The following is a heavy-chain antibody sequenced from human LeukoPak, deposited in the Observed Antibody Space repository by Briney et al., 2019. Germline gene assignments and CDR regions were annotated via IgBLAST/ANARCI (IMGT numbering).Heavy chain of an antibody. CDR3: AVWESR. CDR1: GFAFSNYW. J-gene: IGHJ4*02. Sequence: GGSLRLSCAASGFAFSNYWMHWVRQAPGKGPVWVSRIKNDGSITNYADSVKGRFTISRDNAKNTLYLQMNSLRAEDTAVYYCAVWESRWGQGTLVTVPS. V-gene: IGHV3-74*01. CDR2: IKNDGSIT. D-gene: IGHD1-26*01.